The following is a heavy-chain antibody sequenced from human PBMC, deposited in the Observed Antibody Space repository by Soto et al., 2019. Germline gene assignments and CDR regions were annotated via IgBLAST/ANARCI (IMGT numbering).Heavy chain of an antibody. J-gene: IGHJ4*02. CDR3: ARGSLLWFGDFVGYFDY. D-gene: IGHD3-10*01. CDR1: GGSISSGDYY. V-gene: IGHV4-30-4*01. Sequence: SETLSLTCAVSGGSISSGDYYWSWIRQPPGKGLEWIGYIYYSGSTYYNPSLKSRVTISVDTSKNQFSLKLSSVTAADTAVYYCARGSLLWFGDFVGYFDYWGQGTLVTVTS. CDR2: IYYSGST.